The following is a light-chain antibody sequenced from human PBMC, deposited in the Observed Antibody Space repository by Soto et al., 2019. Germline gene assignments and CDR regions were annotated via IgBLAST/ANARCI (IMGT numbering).Light chain of an antibody. CDR1: SSDVGGYKY. Sequence: QSALTQPPSASGSHGQSVTISCTGTSSDVGGYKYVSWYQQHPGKAPKLMIYEVNKRPSGVPDRFSGSKSGNTASLTVSGLQAGDEAHYYCSSYAGSNNLVFGGGTQLTVL. J-gene: IGLJ3*02. CDR3: SSYAGSNNLV. CDR2: EVN. V-gene: IGLV2-8*01.